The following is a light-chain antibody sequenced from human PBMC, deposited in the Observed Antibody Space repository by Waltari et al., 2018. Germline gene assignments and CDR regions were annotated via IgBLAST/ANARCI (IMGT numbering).Light chain of an antibody. J-gene: IGKJ2*01. V-gene: IGKV3-20*01. CDR2: GAS. Sequence: EIVFTQSPGTLSLSRGEGATLSCRASQSVSSNYLAWYQQNPGQAPRLLIYGASSRATGIPDRFSGSGSGTDFTLTISRLEPEDFAVYYCQQYGRSWNTFGQGTKLEIK. CDR1: QSVSSNY. CDR3: QQYGRSWNT.